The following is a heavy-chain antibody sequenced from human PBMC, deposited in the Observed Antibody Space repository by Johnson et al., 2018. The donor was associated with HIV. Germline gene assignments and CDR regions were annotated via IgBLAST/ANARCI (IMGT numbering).Heavy chain of an antibody. J-gene: IGHJ3*02. CDR3: AKDQHGPLVPTVMRDDAFDI. CDR1: GFTFSSYA. D-gene: IGHD5-12*01. Sequence: VQLVESGGGVVQPGRSLRLSCAASGFTFSSYAMHWVRQAPGTGLEWVAFIWHDGRDVYYADSVKGRFTVSRDNSKNAVYLQMNSLGAGYTAVYYCAKDQHGPLVPTVMRDDAFDIWGQGTMVTVSS. CDR2: IWHDGRDV. V-gene: IGHV3-33*03.